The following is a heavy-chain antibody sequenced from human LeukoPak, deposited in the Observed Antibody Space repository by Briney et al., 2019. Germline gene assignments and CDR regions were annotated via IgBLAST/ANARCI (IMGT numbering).Heavy chain of an antibody. D-gene: IGHD3-10*01. V-gene: IGHV3-21*01. Sequence: GGSLRLSCAASGFTFSSHSMNWVRQAPGKGLEWVSSISSSSSYIYYADSLKGRLTISRDNAKNSLYLQMNSLRAEETAVYYCASGDGSGSDAIDYWGQGTLVTASS. J-gene: IGHJ4*02. CDR1: GFTFSSHS. CDR3: ASGDGSGSDAIDY. CDR2: ISSSSSYI.